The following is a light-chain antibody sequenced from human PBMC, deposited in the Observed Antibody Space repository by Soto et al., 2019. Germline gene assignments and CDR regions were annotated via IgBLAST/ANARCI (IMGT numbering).Light chain of an antibody. CDR3: QQYSIWRT. CDR2: AAS. J-gene: IGKJ1*01. Sequence: ENVLTQSPGTLSLSPGERATLSCRASESVSTNLAWYQQKAGKAPRLLIYAASTRATGIPARLSGSGSGTEFTLTIRSLQSEDFAVYYCQQYSIWRTFGQGTKVDIK. CDR1: ESVSTN. V-gene: IGKV3-15*01.